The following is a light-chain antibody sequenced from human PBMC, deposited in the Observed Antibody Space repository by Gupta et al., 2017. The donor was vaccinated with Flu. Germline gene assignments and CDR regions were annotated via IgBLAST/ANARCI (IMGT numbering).Light chain of an antibody. CDR2: DAS. CDR3: QRHGNSRPYT. V-gene: IGKV3-11*01. CDR1: QSVGTY. Sequence: EIVLTQSPATLSLSPGERATLSCRASQSVGTYLAWYPQNPGQTPRLLIHDASNRATGIPARFRGSGYGTDYTLTISSREAGDFAVYYCQRHGNSRPYTFGQGTRLEI. J-gene: IGKJ2*01.